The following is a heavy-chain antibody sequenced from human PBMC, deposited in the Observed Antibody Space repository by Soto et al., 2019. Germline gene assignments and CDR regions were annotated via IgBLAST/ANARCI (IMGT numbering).Heavy chain of an antibody. CDR2: IIPVFQTA. D-gene: IGHD3-22*01. V-gene: IGHV1-69*01. Sequence: QAQLVQSGAEVKKPGSSVKVSCKASGGLFSSYPISWVRQVPGQGLEWMGGIIPVFQTAYYTQRYQGRVKITADESTNTVYRELSSLRSEDTAIYYCARGGSGYTWFNEFWGQGTLITVSS. CDR3: ARGGSGYTWFNEF. J-gene: IGHJ4*02. CDR1: GGLFSSYP.